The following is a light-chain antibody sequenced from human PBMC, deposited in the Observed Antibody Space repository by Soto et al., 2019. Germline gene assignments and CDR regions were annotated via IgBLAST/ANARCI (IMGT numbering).Light chain of an antibody. Sequence: SPPTLSVSPVKEATLFSRASQSVSTNLAWYQQKPGKAPRLLIYGASSRDTGIPARFSGGGSGTEFTLTISRLEPEDFAVYYCQQFSSYLLTFGGGTKVDIK. V-gene: IGKV3D-15*01. CDR1: QSVSTN. CDR3: QQFSSYLLT. J-gene: IGKJ4*01. CDR2: GAS.